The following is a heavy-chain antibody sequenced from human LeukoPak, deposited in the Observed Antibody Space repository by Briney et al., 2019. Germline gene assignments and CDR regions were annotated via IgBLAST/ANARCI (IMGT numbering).Heavy chain of an antibody. D-gene: IGHD2-15*01. CDR3: ARVDGSPDY. CDR1: GYTFISYD. CDR2: MNTKSGNT. Sequence: ASVKVSCKASGYTFISYDINWVRQAAGQGLEWMGWMNTKSGNTGHAQKFQGRVTITRDTSINTVYMELSSLRSEDTALYFCARVDGSPDYWGQGTLVTVSS. J-gene: IGHJ4*02. V-gene: IGHV1-8*01.